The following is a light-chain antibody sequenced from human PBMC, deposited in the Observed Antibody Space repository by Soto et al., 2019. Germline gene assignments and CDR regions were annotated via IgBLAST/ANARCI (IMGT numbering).Light chain of an antibody. J-gene: IGKJ1*01. V-gene: IGKV3-20*01. CDR1: QTVSGNY. CDR2: GAS. Sequence: IVLTQSPGTLSLSPGDRATLSCGASQTVSGNYLAWYQQKPGQAPRLLIYGASNRATGIPDRFSGSGSGTDFTLTISRLEPEDFAVYYCQQYGSSGTFGQGTKVDIK. CDR3: QQYGSSGT.